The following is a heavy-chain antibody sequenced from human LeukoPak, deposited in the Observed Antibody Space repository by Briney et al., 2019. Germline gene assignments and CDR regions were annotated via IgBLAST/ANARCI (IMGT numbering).Heavy chain of an antibody. D-gene: IGHD4-4*01. CDR3: AILGREGTTDGNYYYGMDV. J-gene: IGHJ6*02. Sequence: SETLSLTCTVSGGSISSSSYYWGWIRQPPGKGLEWIGSIYYSGSTYYNPSLKSRVTISVDTSKNQFSLKLSSVTAADTAVYYCAILGREGTTDGNYYYGMDVWGQGTTVTVSS. V-gene: IGHV4-39*01. CDR1: GGSISSSSYY. CDR2: IYYSGST.